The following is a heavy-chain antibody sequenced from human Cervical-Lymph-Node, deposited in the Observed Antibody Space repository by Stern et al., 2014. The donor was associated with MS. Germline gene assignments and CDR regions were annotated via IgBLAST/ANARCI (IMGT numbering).Heavy chain of an antibody. Sequence: EVQLVESGAEVKKPGESLKISCKLSGYSFTIYHIAWARQMPGKGLEWMGVIYPYDSDTTYSPSFQGQVTISADKSITTAYLQWSSLRASDTAMYYCARHVQGFDYWGQGTLVTVSS. J-gene: IGHJ4*02. CDR1: GYSFTIYH. V-gene: IGHV5-51*01. CDR2: IYPYDSDT. CDR3: ARHVQGFDY.